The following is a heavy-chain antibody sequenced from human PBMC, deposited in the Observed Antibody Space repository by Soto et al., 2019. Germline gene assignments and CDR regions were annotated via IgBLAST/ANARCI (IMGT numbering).Heavy chain of an antibody. CDR2: IYYSGST. V-gene: IGHV4-31*03. CDR3: ATSLGVRFLEWLSMDV. Sequence: SETLSLTCTVSGGSISSGGYYWSWIRQHPGKGLEWIGYIYYSGSTYYNPSLKSRVTISVDTSKNQFSLKLSSVTAADTAVYYCATSLGVRFLEWLSMDVWGQGTTVNVSS. D-gene: IGHD3-3*01. CDR1: GGSISSGGYY. J-gene: IGHJ6*02.